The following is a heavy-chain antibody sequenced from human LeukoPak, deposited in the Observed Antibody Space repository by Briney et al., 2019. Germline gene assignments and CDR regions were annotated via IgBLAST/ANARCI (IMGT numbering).Heavy chain of an antibody. V-gene: IGHV4-59*08. D-gene: IGHD3-22*01. CDR1: GGSISSYY. Sequence: SETLSLTCTVSGGSISSYYWSWIRQPPGKGLEWIGYIYYSGSTNYNPSLKSRVTISVDTSKNQFSLKLSSVTAADTAVYYCARGYYYDSSGYYPFDYWGQGTLVTVSS. CDR3: ARGYYYDSSGYYPFDY. J-gene: IGHJ4*02. CDR2: IYYSGST.